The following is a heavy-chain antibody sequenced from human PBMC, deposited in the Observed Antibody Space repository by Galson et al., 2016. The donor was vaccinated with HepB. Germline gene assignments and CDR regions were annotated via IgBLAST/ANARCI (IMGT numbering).Heavy chain of an antibody. CDR1: GGSLNNFA. J-gene: IGHJ4*02. Sequence: SVKVSCKGPGGSLNNFAISWVRQAPGQGLEWVGSIIPLFGTPSHAQKFRGRVTITADKSTSTAYMDLSSLRSEDTAVYYCNWRGEGWTDYWGQGTLVTVSS. CDR2: IIPLFGTP. D-gene: IGHD3-10*01. V-gene: IGHV1-69*06. CDR3: NWRGEGWTDY.